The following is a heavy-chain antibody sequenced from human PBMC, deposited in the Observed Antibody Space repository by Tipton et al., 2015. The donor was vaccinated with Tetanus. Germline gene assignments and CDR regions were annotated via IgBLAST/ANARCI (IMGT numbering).Heavy chain of an antibody. Sequence: VQLVQSGAEVKKPGASVKVSCKASGYTFTGYYIYWVRQAPGQGLEWMGWIDPNSGATVYAQKFQGRVTMTRDTSISTAYMELRSLRADDTAVYYCARDRGDYIYYGMAVWGPGTTVTVS. J-gene: IGHJ6*02. CDR2: IDPNSGAT. CDR3: ARDRGDYIYYGMAV. D-gene: IGHD3-22*01. CDR1: GYTFTGYY. V-gene: IGHV1-2*02.